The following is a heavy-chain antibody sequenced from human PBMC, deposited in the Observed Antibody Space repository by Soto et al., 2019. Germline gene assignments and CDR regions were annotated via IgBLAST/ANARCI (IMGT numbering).Heavy chain of an antibody. CDR2: IYPGDSDT. J-gene: IGHJ4*02. CDR1: GYSFTNYW. V-gene: IGHV5-51*01. Sequence: GQSLKISFKGSGYSFTNYWIGWVRQMPGEGLEWMGMIYPGDSDTRYSPSFQGQVTISADKSISTAYLQWSSLKASDTTMYFCAADTGSSGSHFDYWGEGTLV. CDR3: AADTGSSGSHFDY. D-gene: IGHD3-16*01.